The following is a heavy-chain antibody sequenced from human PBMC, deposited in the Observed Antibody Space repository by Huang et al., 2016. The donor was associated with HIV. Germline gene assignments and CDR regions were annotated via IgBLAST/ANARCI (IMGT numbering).Heavy chain of an antibody. J-gene: IGHJ4*02. V-gene: IGHV7-4-1*02. Sequence: QVQLVQSGSELKKPGASVKVSCKASGYTFTSYAMDWVRPAPGQGLEWMGWINTDTGNPSYAQCFAGRFVFSLDTSVSTAYLQISSLKAEDTAVYYCARGLYSSSWAPFDYWGQGTLVTVSS. CDR3: ARGLYSSSWAPFDY. D-gene: IGHD6-13*01. CDR2: INTDTGNP. CDR1: GYTFTSYA.